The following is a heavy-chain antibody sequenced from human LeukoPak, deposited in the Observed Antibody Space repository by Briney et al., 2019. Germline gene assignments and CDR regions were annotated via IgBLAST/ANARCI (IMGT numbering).Heavy chain of an antibody. J-gene: IGHJ3*02. V-gene: IGHV4-59*08. CDR2: IHHSGST. Sequence: ASETLSLTCTVSGGSISGYYWSWIRQPPGKGLEWIGYIHHSGSTNYNPSLKSRVTISVDKSKNQFSLKLSSVTAADTAVYYCARHSRSGYSGYENAFDIWGQGTMVTVSS. CDR1: GGSISGYY. CDR3: ARHSRSGYSGYENAFDI. D-gene: IGHD5-12*01.